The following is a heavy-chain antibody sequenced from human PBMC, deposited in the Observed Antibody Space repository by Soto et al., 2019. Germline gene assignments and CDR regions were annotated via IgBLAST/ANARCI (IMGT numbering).Heavy chain of an antibody. Sequence: PGGALRLSCTASGFTCGDYAMSWVRQAPGKGLVWVGFIRSKAYGGTTEYAASVKGRFTISRDDSKSIAYLQMYSLKTEDTAVYYCTRDDYSHDSSGYYSWFDPWVQGTLVTVSS. V-gene: IGHV3-49*04. CDR1: GFTCGDYA. D-gene: IGHD3-22*01. CDR2: IRSKAYGGTT. CDR3: TRDDYSHDSSGYYSWFDP. J-gene: IGHJ5*02.